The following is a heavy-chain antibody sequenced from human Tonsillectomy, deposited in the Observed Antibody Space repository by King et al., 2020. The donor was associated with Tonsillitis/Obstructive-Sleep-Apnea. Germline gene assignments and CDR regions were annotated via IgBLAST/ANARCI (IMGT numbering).Heavy chain of an antibody. CDR3: ASAYCSSTSCYGDHYYYYYMDV. J-gene: IGHJ6*03. CDR1: GYTFTSYG. Sequence: QLVQSGAEVKKPGASVKVSCKASGYTFTSYGISWVRQAPGQGLEWMGWISAYNGNTNYAQKLQGRVTMTTDTSTSTAYMELRSLRSDDTAVYYCASAYCSSTSCYGDHYYYYYMDVWGKGTTVTVSS. V-gene: IGHV1-18*01. D-gene: IGHD2-2*01. CDR2: ISAYNGNT.